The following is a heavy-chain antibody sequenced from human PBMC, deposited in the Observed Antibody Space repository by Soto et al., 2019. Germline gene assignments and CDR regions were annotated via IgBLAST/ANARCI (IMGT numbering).Heavy chain of an antibody. D-gene: IGHD2-2*01. Sequence: SETLSLTCTVSGGSISSYYWSWIRQPPGKGLEWIGYIYYSGSTNYNPSLKSRVTISVDTSKNQFSLKLSSVTAADTAVYYCARRYCSSTSCYGSGRWFDPWGQGTLVTVSS. CDR3: ARRYCSSTSCYGSGRWFDP. CDR1: GGSISSYY. V-gene: IGHV4-59*08. J-gene: IGHJ5*02. CDR2: IYYSGST.